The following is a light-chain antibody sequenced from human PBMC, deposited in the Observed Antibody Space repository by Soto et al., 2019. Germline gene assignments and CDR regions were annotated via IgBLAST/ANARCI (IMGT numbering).Light chain of an antibody. CDR1: QGISTY. CDR3: QKYNSAPWT. J-gene: IGKJ1*01. Sequence: IQMTQSPSSLSASVGDRVTITCRASQGISTYLAWYQQKPGKVPYLLIYGASTLQSGVPSRFSGSGSGTDFSLTISSLQPEDVATYYCQKYNSAPWTFGQGTKVEIK. V-gene: IGKV1-27*01. CDR2: GAS.